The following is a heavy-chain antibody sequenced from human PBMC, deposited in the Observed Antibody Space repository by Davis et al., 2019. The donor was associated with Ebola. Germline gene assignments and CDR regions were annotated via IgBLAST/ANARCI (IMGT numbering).Heavy chain of an antibody. CDR2: IGGVGQKT. CDR1: GFTFDTYA. Sequence: GGSLRLSCAASGFTFDTYAMSWVRQAPGKGLEWVSTIGGVGQKTYYADSVKGRFTISRDNAKNSLFLQMNSLRVEDTALYYCTKTISATPGDYWGQGTLVTVSS. D-gene: IGHD4/OR15-4a*01. V-gene: IGHV3-23*01. J-gene: IGHJ4*02. CDR3: TKTISATPGDY.